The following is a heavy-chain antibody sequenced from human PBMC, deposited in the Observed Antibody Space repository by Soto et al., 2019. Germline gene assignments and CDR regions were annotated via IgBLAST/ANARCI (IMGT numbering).Heavy chain of an antibody. Sequence: QVQLQQWGAGLLKPSETLSLTCAVYGGSFSGYYWTWIRQPPGKGLEWVGEIGHSGSATYSPSLKSRVTLSVDTSNNQFSLRLSSVTAADAAVYYCGRGGNCIVSCCPLGSHYGMDVWGQGTMVTVSS. CDR2: IGHSGSA. CDR3: GRGGNCIVSCCPLGSHYGMDV. CDR1: GGSFSGYY. V-gene: IGHV4-34*01. J-gene: IGHJ6*02. D-gene: IGHD2-15*01.